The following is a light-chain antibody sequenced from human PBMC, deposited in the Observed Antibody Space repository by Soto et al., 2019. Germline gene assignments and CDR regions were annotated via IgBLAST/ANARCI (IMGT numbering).Light chain of an antibody. V-gene: IGLV2-8*01. Sequence: QSALAQPPSASGSPGQSVTISCTGTSSDVGAYNYVSWYQQHPGKAPKLIIYDVSQRPSGVPDRFSGSKSGNTASLTVSGLQAEDEAVYYCNSFAGSAHVVFGGRTKLTVL. CDR2: DVS. CDR3: NSFAGSAHVV. CDR1: SSDVGAYNY. J-gene: IGLJ2*01.